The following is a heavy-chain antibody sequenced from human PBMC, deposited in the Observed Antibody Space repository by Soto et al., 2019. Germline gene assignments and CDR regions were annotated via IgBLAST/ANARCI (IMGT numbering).Heavy chain of an antibody. CDR2: ISSSSSTI. Sequence: EVQLVESGGGLVQPGGSLRLSCAASGFTFSSYSMNWVRQAPGKGLEWVSYISSSSSTIYYADSVKGRFTISRDNAKNSLYLQMNSLRDEDTAVYYCARDIPPYGADIEDYFDYWGQGTLVTVSS. V-gene: IGHV3-48*02. D-gene: IGHD4-17*01. J-gene: IGHJ4*02. CDR1: GFTFSSYS. CDR3: ARDIPPYGADIEDYFDY.